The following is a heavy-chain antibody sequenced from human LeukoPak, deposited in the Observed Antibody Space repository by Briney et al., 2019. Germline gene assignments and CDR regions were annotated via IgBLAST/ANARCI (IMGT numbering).Heavy chain of an antibody. V-gene: IGHV1-46*01. D-gene: IGHD6-19*01. CDR2: INPSGSST. CDR3: ARVRYSSGWSPFDY. CDR1: GYAFTRHY. J-gene: IGHJ4*02. Sequence: ASVKVSCKASGYAFTRHYMHWVRQAPGQGLEWMGLINPSGSSTIYAQKFQGRVTMTRDMSTSTDYMELSSLRSDDTAVYYCARVRYSSGWSPFDYWGQGTLVTVSS.